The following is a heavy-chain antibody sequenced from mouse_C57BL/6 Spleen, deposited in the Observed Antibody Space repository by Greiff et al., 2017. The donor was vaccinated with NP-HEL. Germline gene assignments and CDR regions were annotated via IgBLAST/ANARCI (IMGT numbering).Heavy chain of an antibody. Sequence: EVQVVESGPELVKPGASVKISCKASGYTFTDYYMNWVKQSHGKSLEWIGDINPNNGGTSYNQKFKGKATLTVDKSSSTAYMELRSLTSEDSAVYYCARFLYYAMDYWGQGTSVTVSS. V-gene: IGHV1-26*01. CDR3: ARFLYYAMDY. J-gene: IGHJ4*01. CDR2: INPNNGGT. CDR1: GYTFTDYY.